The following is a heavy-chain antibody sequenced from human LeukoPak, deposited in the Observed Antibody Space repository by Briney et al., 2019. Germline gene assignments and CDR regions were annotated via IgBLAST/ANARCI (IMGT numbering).Heavy chain of an antibody. V-gene: IGHV3-11*01. CDR3: AKGGSSTSAGYYYYYGMDV. D-gene: IGHD2-2*01. J-gene: IGHJ6*02. Sequence: GGSLRLSCAASGFTFSDYYMSWIRQAPGKGLEWVSYISSSGSTIYYADSVKGRFTISRDNAKNSLYLQMNSLRAEDTAVYYCAKGGSSTSAGYYYYYGMDVWGQGTTVTVSS. CDR2: ISSSGSTI. CDR1: GFTFSDYY.